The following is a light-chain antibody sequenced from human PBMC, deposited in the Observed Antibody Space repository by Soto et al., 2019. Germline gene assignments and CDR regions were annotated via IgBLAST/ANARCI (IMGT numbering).Light chain of an antibody. Sequence: QSVLTQPPSISGSPGRRVTISCTGSSSNIGAGSDVHWYHQLPGTAPKLLLYGNTNRPSGVPDRFSGSKSGTSASLAIAGLQTEDEGDYYCQTYDSSLSGLYVFGTGTKVTVL. J-gene: IGLJ1*01. CDR3: QTYDSSLSGLYV. V-gene: IGLV1-40*01. CDR1: SSNIGAGSD. CDR2: GNT.